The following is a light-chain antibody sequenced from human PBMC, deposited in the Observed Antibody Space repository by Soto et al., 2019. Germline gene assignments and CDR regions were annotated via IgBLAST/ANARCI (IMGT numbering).Light chain of an antibody. CDR1: QSITNF. Sequence: DIQMTQSPSSLSASVGDKLTISCRANQSITNFLNWYQKKPGEVPKLLIYAASRLESGVPSRFSGSVSGTDFSLTINSLQPEDFATYYCQQSYTTPRLSFGGVTKVDIK. V-gene: IGKV1-39*01. CDR3: QQSYTTPRLS. CDR2: AAS. J-gene: IGKJ4*01.